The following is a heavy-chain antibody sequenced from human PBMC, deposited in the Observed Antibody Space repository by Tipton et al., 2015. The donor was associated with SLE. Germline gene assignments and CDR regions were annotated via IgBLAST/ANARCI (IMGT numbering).Heavy chain of an antibody. J-gene: IGHJ6*04. CDR3: ARRWGSSRSYVDV. V-gene: IGHV4-59*12. Sequence: TLSLTCTVSGGSISSYYWSWIRQPPGRGLEWIGYIYYSGSTNYNPSLKSRVSISVDTSKNQFSLKLSSVTAADTAVYYCARRWGSSRSYVDVWGKGTTVTVSS. D-gene: IGHD6-13*01. CDR2: IYYSGST. CDR1: GGSISSYY.